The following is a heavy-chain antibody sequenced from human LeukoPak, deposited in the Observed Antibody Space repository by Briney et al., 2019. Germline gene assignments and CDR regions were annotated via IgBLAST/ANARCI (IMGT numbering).Heavy chain of an antibody. D-gene: IGHD3-10*02. CDR2: ISSGSSYI. CDR1: GFTFSTYS. Sequence: GGSLRLSCAASGFTFSTYSMNWVRQAPGKGLEWVSSISSGSSYIYYADSLKGRFTISRDNAKNSLYLQMNSLRAEDTAVYYCAELGITMIGGVWGKGTTVTISS. V-gene: IGHV3-21*01. J-gene: IGHJ6*04. CDR3: AELGITMIGGV.